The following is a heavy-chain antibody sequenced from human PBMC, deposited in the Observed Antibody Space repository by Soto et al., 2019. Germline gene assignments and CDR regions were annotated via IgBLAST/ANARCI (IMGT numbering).Heavy chain of an antibody. CDR1: GGSISSSSYY. Sequence: PSETLSLTCTVSGGSISSSSYYWGWIRQPPGKGLEWIGSIYYSGSTYYNPCLKSRVTISVDTSKNQFSLKLSSVTAADTAVYYCAILEGSLWFGELLLQGPFDYWGQGTLVTVSS. CDR3: AILEGSLWFGELLLQGPFDY. J-gene: IGHJ4*02. V-gene: IGHV4-39*01. D-gene: IGHD3-10*01. CDR2: IYYSGST.